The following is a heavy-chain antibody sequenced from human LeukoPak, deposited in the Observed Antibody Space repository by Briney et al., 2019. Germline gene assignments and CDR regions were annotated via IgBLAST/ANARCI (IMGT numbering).Heavy chain of an antibody. Sequence: SETLSLTCTVSGGSISSGDYYWSWIRQPPGKGLEWIGYIYYSGSTNYNPSLKSRVTISVDTSKNQFSLKLSSVTAADTAVYYCARRRVGKGNFDYWGQGTLVTVSS. CDR2: IYYSGST. CDR1: GGSISSGDYY. D-gene: IGHD2-2*01. CDR3: ARRRVGKGNFDY. J-gene: IGHJ4*02. V-gene: IGHV4-61*08.